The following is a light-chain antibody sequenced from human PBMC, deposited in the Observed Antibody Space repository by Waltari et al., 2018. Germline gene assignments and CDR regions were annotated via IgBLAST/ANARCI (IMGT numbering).Light chain of an antibody. CDR1: QSVRRA. Sequence: EIVLTQSPGPLSLSPGERATLSCRASQSVRRALAWYQQKPGQAPRLLISCASNRATGIPDRFSGSGSGTDFSLTISSLEPEDFAVYYCQHYVRLPATFGQGTKVEIK. J-gene: IGKJ1*01. CDR2: CAS. V-gene: IGKV3-20*01. CDR3: QHYVRLPAT.